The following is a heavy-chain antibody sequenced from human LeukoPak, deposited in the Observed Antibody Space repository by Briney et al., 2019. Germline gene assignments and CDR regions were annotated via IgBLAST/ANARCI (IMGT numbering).Heavy chain of an antibody. J-gene: IGHJ4*02. V-gene: IGHV3-20*04. D-gene: IGHD1-26*01. CDR3: AKGLIMGATENYFDY. CDR2: INWNGGST. Sequence: GGARRLSCAESGFTFDDNARNGVAHGPGKGGEGGSVINWNGGSTGYADSVKGRFTISRDNAKNSLYLQMNSLRDEDTALYYCAKGLIMGATENYFDYWGQGTLVTVSS. CDR1: GFTFDDNA.